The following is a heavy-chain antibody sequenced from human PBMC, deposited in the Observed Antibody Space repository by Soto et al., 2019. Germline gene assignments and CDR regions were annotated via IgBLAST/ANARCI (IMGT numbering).Heavy chain of an antibody. CDR3: ARLSSWFDP. Sequence: LVLMRLPSTVSGGTLIDFDWGWIRQPPGKGLEWIGYIYYSGSTNYNPSLKSRVTISVDTSKNQFSLKLSSVTAADTAVYYCARLSSWFDPWGQGTLVTVSS. V-gene: IGHV4-59*08. J-gene: IGHJ5*02. CDR2: IYYSGST. CDR1: GGTLIDFD. D-gene: IGHD1-26*01.